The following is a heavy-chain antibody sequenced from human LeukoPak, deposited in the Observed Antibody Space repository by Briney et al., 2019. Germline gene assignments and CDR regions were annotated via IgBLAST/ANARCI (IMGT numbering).Heavy chain of an antibody. CDR2: ITTDETT. Sequence: GGSLRLSCAASGFPFSVSWMHWFRQVPGKGLMWVSRITTDETTTYADSVRGRFSISRDNAKNSLYLQMNSPRAEESALYYCAKHTGRGSNSADAFDFWGRGTVVTVSS. D-gene: IGHD1-26*01. J-gene: IGHJ3*01. CDR3: AKHTGRGSNSADAFDF. V-gene: IGHV3-74*01. CDR1: GFPFSVSW.